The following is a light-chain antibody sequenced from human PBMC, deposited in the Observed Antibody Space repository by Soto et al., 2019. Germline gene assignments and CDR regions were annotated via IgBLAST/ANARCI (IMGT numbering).Light chain of an antibody. Sequence: DIQMTQSPSALSASVGDTVTITCRASQSIAASLAWYQHKPGEAPKLLIYDVSSLETGVPSRFSGSGYGKDFSLTIRGLQPDDGATYYCPQYYYPRNFGQGTKVDIK. J-gene: IGKJ1*01. CDR3: PQYYYPRN. CDR2: DVS. CDR1: QSIAAS. V-gene: IGKV1-5*01.